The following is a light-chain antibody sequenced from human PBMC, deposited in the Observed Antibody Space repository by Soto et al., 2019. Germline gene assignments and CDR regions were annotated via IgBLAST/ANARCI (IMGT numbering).Light chain of an antibody. J-gene: IGKJ2*01. CDR3: QQSYSTPQYT. CDR1: QSISSY. CDR2: AAS. Sequence: DIQMTQSPSSLSASVGDRVTITCRASQSISSYLNWYQQKPGKAPKLLIYAASSLQSGVPSRFSGSGSGTDFTLTISSLQPDDFATYYCQQSYSTPQYTFGQRTKLEIK. V-gene: IGKV1-39*01.